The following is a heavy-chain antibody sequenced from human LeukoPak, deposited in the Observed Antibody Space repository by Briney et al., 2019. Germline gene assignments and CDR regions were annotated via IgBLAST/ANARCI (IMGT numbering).Heavy chain of an antibody. CDR2: IYYSGST. CDR3: ARHPMVAGAFDI. D-gene: IGHD6-19*01. J-gene: IGHJ3*02. Sequence: KPSETLSLTCTVSGGSISSSSYYWGWIRQPPGKGLEWIGSIYYSGSTYYNPSLKSRVTISVDTSKNQFSLKLSSVTAADTAVYYCARHPMVAGAFDIWGQGTMVTVSS. V-gene: IGHV4-39*01. CDR1: GGSISSSSYY.